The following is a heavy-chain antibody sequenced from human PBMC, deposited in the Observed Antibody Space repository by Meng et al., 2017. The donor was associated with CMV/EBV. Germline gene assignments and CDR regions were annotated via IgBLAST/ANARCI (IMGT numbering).Heavy chain of an antibody. CDR2: ISSSGSTI. D-gene: IGHD2-2*01. J-gene: IGHJ4*02. CDR3: ARDPLQYCSSTSCPSPADY. CDR1: GFTFSDYY. Sequence: GESLTISCAASGFTFSDYYMSWIRQAPGKGLEWVSYISSSGSTIYYADSVKGRFTISRDNAKNSLYLQMNSLRAEDTAVYYCARDPLQYCSSTSCPSPADYWGQGTLVTVSS. V-gene: IGHV3-11*01.